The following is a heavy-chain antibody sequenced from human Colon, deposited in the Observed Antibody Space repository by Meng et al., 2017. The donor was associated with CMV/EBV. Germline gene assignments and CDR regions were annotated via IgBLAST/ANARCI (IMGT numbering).Heavy chain of an antibody. CDR1: GFTFSSYA. J-gene: IGHJ6*02. D-gene: IGHD3-3*01. CDR2: ISGSGASI. CDR3: AKDALGDFWSGYYGRMDV. V-gene: IGHV3-23*01. Sequence: GESLKISCAASGFTFSSYAVSWVRQAPGKGLEWVSAISGSGASIYYADSVKGRLTISRDNSKNTLYLQMNSLRAEDTAEYYCAKDALGDFWSGYYGRMDVWGQGTTVTVSS.